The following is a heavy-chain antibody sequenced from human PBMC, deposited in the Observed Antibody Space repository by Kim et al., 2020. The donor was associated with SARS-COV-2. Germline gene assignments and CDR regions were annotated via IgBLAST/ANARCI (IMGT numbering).Heavy chain of an antibody. J-gene: IGHJ6*02. CDR1: GFTFSDHY. V-gene: IGHV3-72*01. CDR3: ASRIRSVATISSSGDYYGMDV. D-gene: IGHD5-12*01. Sequence: GGSLRLSCAASGFTFSDHYMDWVRQAPGKGLEWVGRTRNKANSYTTEYAASVKGRFTISRDDSKNSLYLQMNSLKTEDTAVYYCASRIRSVATISSSGDYYGMDVWGQGTTVTVSS. CDR2: TRNKANSYTT.